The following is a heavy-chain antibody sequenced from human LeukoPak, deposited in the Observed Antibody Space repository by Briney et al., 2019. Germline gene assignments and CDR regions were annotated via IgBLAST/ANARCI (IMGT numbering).Heavy chain of an antibody. D-gene: IGHD2-21*02. V-gene: IGHV4-4*07. CDR2: IHSSGTT. CDR1: GGSISTYY. J-gene: IGHJ4*02. CDR3: ARAYCGGACHLHTYYFDY. Sequence: SETLSLTCTVSGGSISTYYWSWIRQPAGKGLEWIGRIHSSGTTHYNPSLRSRVTLSIDTSKNQLSLKLSSVTAADTAVYYCARAYCGGACHLHTYYFDYWGQGTLVTVSS.